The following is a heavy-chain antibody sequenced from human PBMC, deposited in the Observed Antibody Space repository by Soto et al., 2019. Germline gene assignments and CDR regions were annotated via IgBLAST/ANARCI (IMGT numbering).Heavy chain of an antibody. CDR3: ASLGYCSGGSCYGMDV. J-gene: IGHJ6*02. CDR1: GYTFTSYY. V-gene: IGHV1-46*01. D-gene: IGHD2-15*01. CDR2: TNPSGGST. Sequence: ASVKVSCKASGYTFTSYYMHWVRQAPGRGLEWMGITNPSGGSTSYAQKFQGRVTMTRDTSTSTVYMELSSLRSEDTAVYYCASLGYCSGGSCYGMDVWGLGTTVTVSS.